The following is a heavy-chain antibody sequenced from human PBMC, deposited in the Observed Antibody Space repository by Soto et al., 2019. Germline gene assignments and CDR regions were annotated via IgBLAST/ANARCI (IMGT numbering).Heavy chain of an antibody. CDR3: AKLGAYSTSAIDS. D-gene: IGHD6-6*01. CDR2: ISASAATT. V-gene: IGHV3-23*01. CDR1: GFTFSSYA. J-gene: IGHJ4*02. Sequence: EVHLLESGGGLVQPGGSLRLSCAPSGFTFSSYAMSWVRQAPGKGLEWVSAISASAATTYYADSVKGRFTISRDNSRNTLYLQMNSLGAEDTAIYYCAKLGAYSTSAIDSWGQGALVTVS.